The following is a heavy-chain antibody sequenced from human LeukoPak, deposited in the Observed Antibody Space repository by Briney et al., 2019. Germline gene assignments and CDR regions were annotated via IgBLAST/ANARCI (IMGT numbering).Heavy chain of an antibody. CDR3: AKAANAYYYDSSGDRFDY. D-gene: IGHD3-22*01. V-gene: IGHV3-9*01. CDR2: ISWNSGSI. CDR1: GFTFDDYA. Sequence: PGGSLRLSCAASGFTFDDYAMHWVRQAPGKGLEWVSGISWNSGSIGYADSVKGRFTISRDNAKNSLYLQMNSLRAEDTALYYCAKAANAYYYDSSGDRFDYWGQGTLVTVSS. J-gene: IGHJ4*02.